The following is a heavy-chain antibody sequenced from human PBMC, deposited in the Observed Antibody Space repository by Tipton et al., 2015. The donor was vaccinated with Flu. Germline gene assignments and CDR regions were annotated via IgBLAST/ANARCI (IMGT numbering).Heavy chain of an antibody. Sequence: GSLRLSCAASGFTFSSYWMHWVRQAPGKGLVWVSRINSDGSSTSYADSVKGRFTISRDNAKNTLYLQMNSLRAEDTAVYYCARGEYIEEAAAGTGGRDYWGQGTLVTVSS. CDR3: ARGEYIEEAAAGTGGRDY. D-gene: IGHD6-13*01. J-gene: IGHJ4*02. CDR2: INSDGSST. V-gene: IGHV3-74*01. CDR1: GFTFSSYW.